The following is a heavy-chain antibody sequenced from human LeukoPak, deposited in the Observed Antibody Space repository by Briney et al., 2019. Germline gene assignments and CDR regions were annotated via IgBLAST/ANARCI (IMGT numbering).Heavy chain of an antibody. Sequence: GESLKISCKASGYKFTNHWIGWVRQMPGKGLEWMGIIYAGDSDTRYSPSFQGQVTISADKSISTAYLQWSSLKASDTAMYYCARHGSNGYTDAFDIWGQGTMVTVSS. V-gene: IGHV5-51*01. CDR1: GYKFTNHW. D-gene: IGHD3-22*01. CDR2: IYAGDSDT. J-gene: IGHJ3*02. CDR3: ARHGSNGYTDAFDI.